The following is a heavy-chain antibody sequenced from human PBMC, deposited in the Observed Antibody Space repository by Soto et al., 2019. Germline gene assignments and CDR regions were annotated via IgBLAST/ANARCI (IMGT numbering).Heavy chain of an antibody. D-gene: IGHD3-22*01. Sequence: GESLKISCKGSGYSFTNYWINWVRQMPGKGLEWMGRIDPSDSYTNYSPSFQGHVTISVDKSISTAYLQWDFLKASDTAMYYCARGFYDNSPAEPNWFDPWGQGTLGTVPQ. CDR1: GYSFTNYW. J-gene: IGHJ5*02. V-gene: IGHV5-10-1*01. CDR2: IDPSDSYT. CDR3: ARGFYDNSPAEPNWFDP.